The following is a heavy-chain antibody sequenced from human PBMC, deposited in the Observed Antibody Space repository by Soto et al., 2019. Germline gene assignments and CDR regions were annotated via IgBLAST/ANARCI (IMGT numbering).Heavy chain of an antibody. CDR2: IYYSGST. J-gene: IGHJ4*02. V-gene: IGHV4-59*01. CDR3: TRGLASCASTSCPFDN. D-gene: IGHD2-2*01. Sequence: SETLSLTCTVSGGSISSYYWSWIRQPPGKGLEWIGYIYYSGSTNYNPSLKSRVTISVDTSKNQFSLKLSSVTAADTAVYYCTRGLASCASTSCPFDNWGQGMLVTVSS. CDR1: GGSISSYY.